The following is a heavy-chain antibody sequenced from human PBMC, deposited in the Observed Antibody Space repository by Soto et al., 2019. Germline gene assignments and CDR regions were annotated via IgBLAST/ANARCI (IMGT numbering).Heavy chain of an antibody. CDR2: IYPGDSEI. J-gene: IGHJ4*02. D-gene: IGHD3-22*01. Sequence: PGDSLKISCKASGYSFTSYWIGWVRQMPGKGLECMGIIYPGDSEIRYSPSFQGQVTMSADSSTSAACLQWNSLKASDTAMYYCASQIYDSDTDPNFRYYFDSWGRAPPV. CDR1: GYSFTSYW. V-gene: IGHV5-51*01. CDR3: ASQIYDSDTDPNFRYYFDS.